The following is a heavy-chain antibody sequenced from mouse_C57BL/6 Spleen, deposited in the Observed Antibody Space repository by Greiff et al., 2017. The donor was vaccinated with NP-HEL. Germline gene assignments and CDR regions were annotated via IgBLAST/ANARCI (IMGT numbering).Heavy chain of an antibody. CDR1: GFTFSDYY. CDR3: AREGRATGYYFDY. V-gene: IGHV5-16*01. CDR2: INYDGSST. Sequence: EVKLMESEGGLVQPGSSMKLSCTASGFTFSDYYMAWVRQVPEKGLEWVANINYDGSSTYYLDSLKSRFIISRDNAKNILYLQMSSLKSEDTATYYCAREGRATGYYFDYWGQGTTLTVSS. J-gene: IGHJ2*01. D-gene: IGHD3-1*01.